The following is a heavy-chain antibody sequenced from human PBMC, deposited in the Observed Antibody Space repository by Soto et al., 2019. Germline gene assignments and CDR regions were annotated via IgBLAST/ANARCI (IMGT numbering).Heavy chain of an antibody. J-gene: IGHJ6*02. Sequence: ASVKVSCKASGYTFTSCGISWVRQAPGQGLEWMGWISAYNGNTNYAQKLQGRVTMTTDTSTSTAYMELRSLRSDDTAVYYCARDFVYYDFWSGYLYYYYYGMDVWGQGTTVTVSS. CDR3: ARDFVYYDFWSGYLYYYYYGMDV. CDR2: ISAYNGNT. V-gene: IGHV1-18*04. D-gene: IGHD3-3*01. CDR1: GYTFTSCG.